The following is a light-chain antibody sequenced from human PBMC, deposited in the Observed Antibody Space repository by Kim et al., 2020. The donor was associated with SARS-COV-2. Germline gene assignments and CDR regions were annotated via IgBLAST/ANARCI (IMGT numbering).Light chain of an antibody. CDR2: SAS. CDR1: QRVSSNF. Sequence: ENVLTQSPGTLSLSPGERATLSCRASQRVSSNFLAWYQQKAGQAPRLVIYSASSRASGIPDRFSGSGSGTDFTLTISTLEPEDFAVYYCQQYATSPGTFGQGTKVDIK. J-gene: IGKJ1*01. V-gene: IGKV3-20*01. CDR3: QQYATSPGT.